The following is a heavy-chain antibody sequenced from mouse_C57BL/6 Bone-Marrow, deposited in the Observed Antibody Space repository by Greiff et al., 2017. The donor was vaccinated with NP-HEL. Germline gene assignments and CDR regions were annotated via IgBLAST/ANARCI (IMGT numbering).Heavy chain of an antibody. D-gene: IGHD1-1*01. Sequence: EVQLQESGAELVRPGASVKLSCTASGFNIKDDYMHWVKQRPEQGLEWIGWIDPENGDTEYASKFQGKATITADTSSNTAYLQLSSLTSEDTAVYYCTTWGYYYGSSIAYWGRGTLVTVSA. CDR2: IDPENGDT. V-gene: IGHV14-4*01. CDR3: TTWGYYYGSSIAY. J-gene: IGHJ3*01. CDR1: GFNIKDDY.